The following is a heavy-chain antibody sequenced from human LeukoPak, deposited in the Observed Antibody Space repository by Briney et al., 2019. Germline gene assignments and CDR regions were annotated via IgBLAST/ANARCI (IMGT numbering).Heavy chain of an antibody. D-gene: IGHD3-16*02. CDR1: GYTFSSYG. V-gene: IGHV1-18*01. CDR2: ISAYNGNA. J-gene: IGHJ4*02. CDR3: AREEYVWGSYRDVDY. Sequence: ASERVSCKASGYTFSSYGITWVRQAPGQGLEWMGWISAYNGNANYAQKIQDRVTMTTDTYTSTAYMELRRLRADDTAVYYCAREEYVWGSYRDVDYWGQGTLVTVSS.